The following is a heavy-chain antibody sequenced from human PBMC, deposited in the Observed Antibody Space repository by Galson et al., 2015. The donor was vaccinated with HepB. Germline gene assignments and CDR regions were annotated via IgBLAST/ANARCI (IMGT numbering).Heavy chain of an antibody. V-gene: IGHV3-30*18. J-gene: IGHJ4*02. Sequence: SLRLSCAASGFTFTTYWMHWVRQAPGKGPEWVAVISYDGSNKYYADSVKGRFTISRDNSKNTLYLQMNSLRAEDTAVYYCAKDLPRSTGFDYWGQGTLVTVSS. D-gene: IGHD2-2*01. CDR2: ISYDGSNK. CDR3: AKDLPRSTGFDY. CDR1: GFTFTTYW.